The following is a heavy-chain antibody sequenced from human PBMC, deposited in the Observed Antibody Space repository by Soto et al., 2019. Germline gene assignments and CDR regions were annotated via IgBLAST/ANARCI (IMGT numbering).Heavy chain of an antibody. J-gene: IGHJ3*02. CDR3: ARGTVVPAAINAFDI. V-gene: IGHV4-4*02. CDR2: IYHSGST. D-gene: IGHD2-2*01. CDR1: GGSISSSNW. Sequence: SETLSLTCAVSGGSISSSNWWSWVRQPPGKGLEWIGEIYHSGSTNYNPSLKSRVTISVDKSKNQFSLKLSSVTAADTAVYYCARGTVVPAAINAFDIWGQGTMVTVSS.